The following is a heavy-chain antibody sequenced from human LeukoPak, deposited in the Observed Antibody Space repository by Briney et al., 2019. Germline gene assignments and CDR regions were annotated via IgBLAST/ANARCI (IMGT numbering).Heavy chain of an antibody. Sequence: GGSLRLSCAASGFTFSSYAMSWVRQAPGKGLEWVSAISGSGGSTYYADSVKSRFTISRDNSKNTLYLQMNSLRAEDTSVYYCAHVVTATNPPDAFDIWGQGTMVTVSS. CDR3: AHVVTATNPPDAFDI. CDR1: GFTFSSYA. CDR2: ISGSGGST. V-gene: IGHV3-23*01. D-gene: IGHD2-21*02. J-gene: IGHJ3*02.